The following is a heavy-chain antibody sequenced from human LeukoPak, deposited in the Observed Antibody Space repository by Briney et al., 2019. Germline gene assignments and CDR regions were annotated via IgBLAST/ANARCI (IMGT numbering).Heavy chain of an antibody. CDR1: GYTFTSYG. Sequence: ASVKVSCKASGYTFTSYGISWVRQAPGQGLEWMGWISAYNGNTNYAQKLQGRVTMTTDTSTSTAYMELRSLRSDDTAVYYCAREGGLSYSGSKASYFDYWGQGTLVTVSS. J-gene: IGHJ4*02. CDR3: AREGGLSYSGSKASYFDY. D-gene: IGHD1-26*01. V-gene: IGHV1-18*01. CDR2: ISAYNGNT.